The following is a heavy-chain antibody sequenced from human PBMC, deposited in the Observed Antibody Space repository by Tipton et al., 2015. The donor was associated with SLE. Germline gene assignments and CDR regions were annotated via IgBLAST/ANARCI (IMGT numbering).Heavy chain of an antibody. CDR1: GFSFSNYA. D-gene: IGHD3-10*01. J-gene: IGHJ3*01. CDR3: AKHQVYYYGSESPDALDA. V-gene: IGHV3-23*01. Sequence: SLRLSCAASGFSFSNYAMNWVRQSPGKGLEWVSCISGSGATRYYADSVKGRFTISRDNSKNTLYLEMNSLRVEDTAVYYCAKHQVYYYGSESPDALDAWGQGTMVTVSS. CDR2: ISGSGATR.